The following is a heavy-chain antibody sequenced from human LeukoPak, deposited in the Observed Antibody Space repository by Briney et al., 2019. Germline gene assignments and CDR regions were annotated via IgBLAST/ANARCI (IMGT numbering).Heavy chain of an antibody. CDR2: ISAYNGNT. CDR1: GYTFSSYG. D-gene: IGHD1-7*01. J-gene: IGHJ4*02. CDR3: AKSPAITETTAAISD. V-gene: IGHV1-18*01. Sequence: ASVKVSCKASGYTFSSYGISWVRQAPGQGLEWMGWISAYNGNTNYAQNLQGRVTMTTDTSTYTAYMGLRSLRSDDTAVYYCAKSPAITETTAAISDWGQGTLVTVSS.